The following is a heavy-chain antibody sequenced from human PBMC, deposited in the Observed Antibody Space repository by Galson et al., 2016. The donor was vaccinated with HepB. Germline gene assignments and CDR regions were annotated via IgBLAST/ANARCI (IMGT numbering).Heavy chain of an antibody. Sequence: QSGAEVKKPGESLKISCKVSGYTFTHYWIGWVRQMPGKGLEWMGIIFPGDSDTRYSPSFRGQVTIAVDKSTNTSYVHWTSLKASDTAMYYCSRRAGLGSNDSWGRGTMVTVSS. J-gene: IGHJ3*01. D-gene: IGHD3-16*01. CDR1: GYTFTHYW. V-gene: IGHV5-51*01. CDR3: SRRAGLGSNDS. CDR2: IFPGDSDT.